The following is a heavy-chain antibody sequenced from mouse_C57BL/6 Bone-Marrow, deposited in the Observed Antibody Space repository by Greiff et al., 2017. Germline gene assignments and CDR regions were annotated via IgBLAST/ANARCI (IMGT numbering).Heavy chain of an antibody. V-gene: IGHV1-53*01. D-gene: IGHD1-1*02. Sequence: VQLQQSGTELVKPGASVKLSCKASGYTFTSYWMHWVKQRPGQGLEWIGNINPRNGGTNYNEKFKSKATLTVDKSSSTAYLQLSSLTSEDSAVYYGASFRGSYAYCYAMDYWGQGTSVTVSA. J-gene: IGHJ4*01. CDR2: INPRNGGT. CDR1: GYTFTSYW. CDR3: ASFRGSYAYCYAMDY.